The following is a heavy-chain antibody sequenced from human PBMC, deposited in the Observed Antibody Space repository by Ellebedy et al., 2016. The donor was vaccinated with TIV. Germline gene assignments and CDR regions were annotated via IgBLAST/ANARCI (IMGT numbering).Heavy chain of an antibody. CDR2: IYYRGST. CDR3: ARGRRITIFGVVRSNYYYMDV. V-gene: IGHV4-31*03. CDR1: GGSISSGDYY. J-gene: IGHJ6*03. D-gene: IGHD3-3*01. Sequence: LRLXXSVSGGSISSGDYYWSWIRQHPGKGLEWMGYIYYRGSTYYNPSLKSRVTMSVDTSKNQFSLKLTSVTDADTAVYYCARGRRITIFGVVRSNYYYMDVWGQGTTVTVSS.